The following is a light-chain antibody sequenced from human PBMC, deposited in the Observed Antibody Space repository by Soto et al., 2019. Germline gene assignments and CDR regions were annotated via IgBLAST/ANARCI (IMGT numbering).Light chain of an antibody. Sequence: XIVLTQAPCTLSLSPGERSTLSCRSSQSVSSSYLAWYQQKPGQAPRLLIYGASSRATGIPQRLSGSGSGKDFTITISRLEPEDFAVYYCQQYGSSPITFGPVTKVDIK. CDR1: QSVSSSY. CDR2: GAS. CDR3: QQYGSSPIT. V-gene: IGKV3-20*01. J-gene: IGKJ3*01.